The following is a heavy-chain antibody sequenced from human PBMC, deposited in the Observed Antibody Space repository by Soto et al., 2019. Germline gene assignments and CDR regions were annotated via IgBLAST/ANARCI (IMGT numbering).Heavy chain of an antibody. D-gene: IGHD5-18*01. V-gene: IGHV1-69*01. CDR1: GGTLTSYA. CDR2: IIPISGTA. CDR3: AARAAEYCYGYFEY. Sequence: QVQLLQSGAEVKKPGDSVKVSWKASGGTLTSYAISWVRQAPVQGPEWMGVIIPISGTAHYAQKFQGRVTITTDEATSAAHMEPGSPRLDYTAVKCCAARAAEYCYGYFEYWGEGTLVSVSS. J-gene: IGHJ4*01.